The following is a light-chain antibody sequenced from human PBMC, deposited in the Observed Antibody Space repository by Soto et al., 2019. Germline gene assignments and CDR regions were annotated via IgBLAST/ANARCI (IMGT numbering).Light chain of an antibody. CDR2: DDN. CDR3: QVWDSSSNHVV. V-gene: IGLV3-21*02. CDR1: NIGSKG. Sequence: SYELTQPPSVSVAPGQTARITCGGNNIGSKGVHWYQQKPGQAPVLVVYDDNDRPSGIPERFSGSNSGNTATLTISRVEAGDEADYYCQVWDSSSNHVVFGGGTKL. J-gene: IGLJ2*01.